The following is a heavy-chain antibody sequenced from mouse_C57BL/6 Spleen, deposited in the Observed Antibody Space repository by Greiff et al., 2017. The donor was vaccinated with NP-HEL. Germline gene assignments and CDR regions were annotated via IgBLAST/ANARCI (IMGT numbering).Heavy chain of an antibody. V-gene: IGHV1-4*01. CDR3: ASSMDYGSIFDY. J-gene: IGHJ2*01. Sequence: VQLQQSGAELARPGASVKMSCKASGYTFTSYTMHWVKQRPGQGLEWIGYINPSSGYTKYNQKFKDKATLTADKSSSTAYMQLSSLTSEDSAVYYCASSMDYGSIFDYWGQGTTLTVSS. CDR2: INPSSGYT. D-gene: IGHD1-1*01. CDR1: GYTFTSYT.